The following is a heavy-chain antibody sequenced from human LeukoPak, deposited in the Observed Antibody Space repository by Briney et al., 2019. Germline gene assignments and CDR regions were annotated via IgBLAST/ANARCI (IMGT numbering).Heavy chain of an antibody. CDR1: GYSFTSYW. D-gene: IGHD1-26*01. V-gene: IGHV5-51*01. Sequence: GESLKISCKGSGYSFTSYWIGWERQMPGKGLEWMGIIWPADSDTRYSPSFQGQVTISADKSISTAYLQWSSLKASDTAIYYCARQCCGSYYPMDVWGKGTTVTVSS. CDR3: ARQCCGSYYPMDV. J-gene: IGHJ6*03. CDR2: IWPADSDT.